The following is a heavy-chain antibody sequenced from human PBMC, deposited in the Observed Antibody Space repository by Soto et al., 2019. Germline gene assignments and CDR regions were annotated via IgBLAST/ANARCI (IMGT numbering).Heavy chain of an antibody. D-gene: IGHD6-19*01. J-gene: IGHJ4*02. CDR3: GREGGDLRGSGVFDY. V-gene: IGHV3-48*01. CDR1: GFTFSFYT. CDR2: ISRGGSSI. Sequence: EPQLVESGGGLVQPGGSLRLSCAASGFTFSFYTMNWVRQTPGKGLEWLAYISRGGSSIYYADSVKGRFTVSRDNADNSLYLQLNSPRREERAVYYCGREGGDLRGSGVFDYWGQGTLVTVSS.